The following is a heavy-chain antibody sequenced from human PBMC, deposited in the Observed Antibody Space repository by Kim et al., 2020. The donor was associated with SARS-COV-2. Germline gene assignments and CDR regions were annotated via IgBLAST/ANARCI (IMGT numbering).Heavy chain of an antibody. Sequence: GGSLRLSCAASGFTFSSYGMHWVRQAPGKGLEWVAVISYDGSNKYYADSVKGRFTISRDNSKNTLYLQMNSLRAEDTAVYYCASLTTVTTFPDPWGQGTLVTVSS. CDR2: ISYDGSNK. J-gene: IGHJ5*02. CDR3: ASLTTVTTFPDP. V-gene: IGHV3-30*03. D-gene: IGHD4-17*01. CDR1: GFTFSSYG.